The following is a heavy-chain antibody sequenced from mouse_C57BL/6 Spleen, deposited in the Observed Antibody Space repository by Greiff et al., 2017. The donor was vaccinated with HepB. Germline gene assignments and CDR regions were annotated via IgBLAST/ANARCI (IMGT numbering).Heavy chain of an antibody. Sequence: EVQVVESGGGLVKPGGSLKLSCAASGFTFSSYTMSWVRQTPEKRLEWVATISGGGGNTYYPDSVKGRFTISRDNAKNTLYLQMSSLRSEDTALYYCARHSVSWFAYWGQGTLVTVSA. V-gene: IGHV5-9*01. CDR3: ARHSVSWFAY. CDR2: ISGGGGNT. CDR1: GFTFSSYT. J-gene: IGHJ3*01.